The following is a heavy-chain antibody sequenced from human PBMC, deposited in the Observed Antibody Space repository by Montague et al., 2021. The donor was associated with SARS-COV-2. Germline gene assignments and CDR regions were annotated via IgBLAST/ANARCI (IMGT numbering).Heavy chain of an antibody. CDR1: GGSISSDSYY. V-gene: IGHV4-61*02. CDR2: IYTTGRT. CDR3: ASERAYDYGSGTYPGGFDY. Sequence: TLSLTCTVSGGSISSDSYYWSWIRQPAGKGLEWIGRIYTTGRTNYNPPLKSRVTISVDTSKNQFSLKLSSVTAADTAAYYCASERAYDYGSGTYPGGFDYWGQGTLVTVSS. D-gene: IGHD3-10*01. J-gene: IGHJ4*01.